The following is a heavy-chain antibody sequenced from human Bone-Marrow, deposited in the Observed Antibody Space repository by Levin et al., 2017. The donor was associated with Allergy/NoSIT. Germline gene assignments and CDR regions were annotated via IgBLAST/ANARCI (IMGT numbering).Heavy chain of an antibody. CDR2: INHSGST. D-gene: IGHD1-26*01. CDR1: GGSFSGYY. CDR3: ARRYSGSPALDY. Sequence: SQTLSLTCAVYGGSFSGYYWSWIRQPPGKGLEWIGEINHSGSTNYNPSLKSRVTISVDTSKNQFSLKLSSVTAADTAVYYCARRYSGSPALDYWGQGTLVTVS. V-gene: IGHV4-34*01. J-gene: IGHJ4*02.